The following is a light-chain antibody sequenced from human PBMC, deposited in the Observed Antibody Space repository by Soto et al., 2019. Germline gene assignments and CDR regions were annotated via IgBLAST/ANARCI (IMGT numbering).Light chain of an antibody. CDR2: EVY. V-gene: IGLV2-14*01. CDR3: NSYTSSTTLE. CDR1: SSDVGYSQY. Sequence: QSALTQPASVSGSPGQSITISCTGSSSDVGYSQYVSWYQQHPGKAPKLMIFEVYNRPSGISDRFSGSKSGNTASLTISGLQAEDEAYYYCNSYTSSTTLEFGGGTKVTVL. J-gene: IGLJ2*01.